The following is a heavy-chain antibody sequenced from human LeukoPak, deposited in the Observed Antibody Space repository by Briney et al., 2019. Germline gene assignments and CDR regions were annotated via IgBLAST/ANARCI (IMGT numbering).Heavy chain of an antibody. D-gene: IGHD3-22*01. Sequence: SETLSLTCTVSGGSISSYYWSWIRQPPGKGLEWIGYIYYSGSTNYNPSLKSRVTISVDTSKNQFSLKLSSVTAADTAVYYCARKRGTMIVVAQYIDYWGQGTLVTVSS. CDR2: IYYSGST. CDR3: ARKRGTMIVVAQYIDY. J-gene: IGHJ4*02. V-gene: IGHV4-59*12. CDR1: GGSISSYY.